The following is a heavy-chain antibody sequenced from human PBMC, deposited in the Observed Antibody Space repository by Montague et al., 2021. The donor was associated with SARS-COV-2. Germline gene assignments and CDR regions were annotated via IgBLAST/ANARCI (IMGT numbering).Heavy chain of an antibody. CDR2: ISFDGSSK. CDR1: GFTFSSHP. V-gene: IGHV3-30*04. Sequence: SLRLSCAASGFTFSSHPMHWVRQAPGKGLEWVAVISFDGSSKYYGDSVKGRLTISRDNSKNTLYLQMNSLRAEDTAVYYCARGQQWLLLGQVDYWGQGTLVTVSS. J-gene: IGHJ4*02. D-gene: IGHD3-22*01. CDR3: ARGQQWLLLGQVDY.